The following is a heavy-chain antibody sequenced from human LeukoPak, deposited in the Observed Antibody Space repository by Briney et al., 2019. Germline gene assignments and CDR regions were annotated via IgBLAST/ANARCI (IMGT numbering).Heavy chain of an antibody. J-gene: IGHJ4*02. CDR3: ARGGSSWYADY. Sequence: PSETLSLTCSVSGASISTYYWSWIRQPPEKGLEWIGYIHYSGSTSYNPSLKSRVTMSVDTSNDQSSLKVSSVTAADTAVYYCARGGSSWYADYWGQGTLVTVSS. CDR2: IHYSGST. D-gene: IGHD6-13*01. V-gene: IGHV4-59*01. CDR1: GASISTYY.